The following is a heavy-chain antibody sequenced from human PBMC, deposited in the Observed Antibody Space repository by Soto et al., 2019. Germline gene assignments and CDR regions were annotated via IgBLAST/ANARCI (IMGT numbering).Heavy chain of an antibody. V-gene: IGHV4-34*01. CDR2: INHSGST. CDR3: ARDPNIVATMGSIYYYYGMDV. J-gene: IGHJ6*02. CDR1: VGSFSGYY. D-gene: IGHD5-12*01. Sequence: SETLSLTCAVDVGSFSGYYWSWIRQPPGKGLEWIGEINHSGSTNYNPSLKSRVTISVDTSKNQFSLKLSSVTAADTAVYYCARDPNIVATMGSIYYYYGMDVWGQGTTVTVSS.